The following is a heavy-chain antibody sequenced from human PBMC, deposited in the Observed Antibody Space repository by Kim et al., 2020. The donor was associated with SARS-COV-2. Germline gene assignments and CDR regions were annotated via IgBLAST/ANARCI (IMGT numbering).Heavy chain of an antibody. Sequence: DAVKGGLTNSRDNAKNTVYLQMNSLRAEETAVYFCARDDYNSYYFYAMDVWGQGTTVTVSS. J-gene: IGHJ6*02. V-gene: IGHV3-48*03. D-gene: IGHD4-4*01. CDR3: ARDDYNSYYFYAMDV.